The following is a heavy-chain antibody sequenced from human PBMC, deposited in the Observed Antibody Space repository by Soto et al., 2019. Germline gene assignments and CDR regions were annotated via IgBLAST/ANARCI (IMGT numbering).Heavy chain of an antibody. Sequence: QVQLEESGGGVVQPGRSLRLSCAASGFTFSSYALLWVRKAPCKGLEWVAVISSDGYNNHHADTVKGRITISRDNSKNTRYLQMSCMRSADTAVYYCARVSDYVGFNWYFEVWVSGTLVTVSS. D-gene: IGHD4-17*01. CDR2: ISSDGYNN. CDR3: ARVSDYVGFNWYFEV. V-gene: IGHV3-30-3*01. CDR1: GFTFSSYA. J-gene: IGHJ2*01.